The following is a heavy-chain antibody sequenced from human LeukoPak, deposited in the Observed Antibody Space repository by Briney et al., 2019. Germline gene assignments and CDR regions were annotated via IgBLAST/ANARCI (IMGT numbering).Heavy chain of an antibody. CDR1: GGSFSGYY. J-gene: IGHJ4*02. Sequence: SETLSLTCAVYGGSFSGYYWSWIRQPPGKGLEWIGYIYYSGSTNYNPSLKSRVTISVDTSKNQFSLKLSSVTAADTAVYYCARNPSAAWLLPLGPDYWGQGTLVTVSS. CDR2: IYYSGST. D-gene: IGHD3-22*01. V-gene: IGHV4-59*01. CDR3: ARNPSAAWLLPLGPDY.